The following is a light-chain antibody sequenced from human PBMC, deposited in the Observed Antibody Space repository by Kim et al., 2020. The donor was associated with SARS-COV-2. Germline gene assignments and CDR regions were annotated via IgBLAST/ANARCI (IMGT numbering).Light chain of an antibody. CDR3: CSYAGSTTWV. Sequence: QSVLTQPASVSGSLGQSVTISCTGTRSDVGAYNLVSWYQQYPGKGPKLIIFEGNKRPSDISSRFSGSKSGNWASLTISGLQAEDEADYYCCSYAGSTTWVFGGGTQLTVL. V-gene: IGLV2-23*01. CDR2: EGN. CDR1: RSDVGAYNL. J-gene: IGLJ3*02.